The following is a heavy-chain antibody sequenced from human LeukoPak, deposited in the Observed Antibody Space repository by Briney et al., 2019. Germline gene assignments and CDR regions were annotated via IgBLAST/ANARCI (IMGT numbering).Heavy chain of an antibody. CDR3: ARDSITIFGVVIGYFQH. D-gene: IGHD3-3*01. Sequence: SVKVSCKASGGTFSSYAISWVRQAPGQGLEWMGRIIPILGIANYAQKFQGRVTITADKSTSTAYMELSSLRSEDTAVYYCARDSITIFGVVIGYFQHWGQGTLVTVSS. CDR1: GGTFSSYA. CDR2: IIPILGIA. J-gene: IGHJ1*01. V-gene: IGHV1-69*04.